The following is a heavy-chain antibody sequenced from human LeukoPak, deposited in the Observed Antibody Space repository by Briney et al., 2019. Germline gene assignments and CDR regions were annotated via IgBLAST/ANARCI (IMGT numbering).Heavy chain of an antibody. V-gene: IGHV4-59*08. CDR3: ARGGSGWYKFDY. D-gene: IGHD6-19*01. CDR1: GGSFSGYY. J-gene: IGHJ4*02. Sequence: SETLSLTCAVYGGSFSGYYWSWIRQPPGKGLEWIGYFYYSGSTNYNPSLKSRVTISVDTSKNQFSLKLSSVTAADTAVYYCARGGSGWYKFDYWGQGTLVTVSS. CDR2: FYYSGST.